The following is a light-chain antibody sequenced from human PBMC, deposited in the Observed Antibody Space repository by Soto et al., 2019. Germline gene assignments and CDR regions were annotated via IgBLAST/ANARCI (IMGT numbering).Light chain of an antibody. V-gene: IGKV1-39*01. CDR3: QQSFSTPRT. CDR2: AAS. Sequence: DIQMTQSPSSHSASVGDRVTITCRASQSINSYLNWYQQKPGKAPKLLIYAASSLQSGVPSRFSGSGSETDFTLTITSLQPDDFATYYCQQSFSTPRTFGQGTRVDI. CDR1: QSINSY. J-gene: IGKJ1*01.